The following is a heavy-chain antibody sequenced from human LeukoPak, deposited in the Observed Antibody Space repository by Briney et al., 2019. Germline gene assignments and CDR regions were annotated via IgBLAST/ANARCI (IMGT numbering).Heavy chain of an antibody. CDR2: IKQDGSEK. CDR3: AKDSWRKGSYEFREYFFDY. Sequence: GGSLRLSCAASGFTFSSYWMSWVRQAPGKGLEWVANIKQDGSEKYYVDSVKGRFTISRDNAKNSLYLQMNSLRAEDTAVYYCAKDSWRKGSYEFREYFFDYWGQGTLVTVSS. D-gene: IGHD5-18*01. V-gene: IGHV3-7*01. CDR1: GFTFSSYW. J-gene: IGHJ4*02.